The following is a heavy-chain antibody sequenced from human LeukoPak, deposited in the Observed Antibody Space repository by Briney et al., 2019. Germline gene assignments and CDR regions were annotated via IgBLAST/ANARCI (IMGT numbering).Heavy chain of an antibody. CDR2: ISSSSSYI. D-gene: IGHD1-26*01. CDR3: ARDRVVGATEGFRAFDI. CDR1: GFTFSSYS. V-gene: IGHV3-21*01. Sequence: PGGSLRLSCAASGFTFSSYSMNWVRQAPGKGLEWVSSISSSSSYIYYADSVKGRFTISRDNAKNSLYLQMNSLRAEDTAVYYCARDRVVGATEGFRAFDIWGQGTMVTVSS. J-gene: IGHJ3*02.